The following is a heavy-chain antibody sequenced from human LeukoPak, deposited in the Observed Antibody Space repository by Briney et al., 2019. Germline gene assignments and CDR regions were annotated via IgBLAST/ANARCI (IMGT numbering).Heavy chain of an antibody. D-gene: IGHD2-21*02. J-gene: IGHJ4*02. V-gene: IGHV5-51*01. CDR1: GYSFTSYW. CDR3: ARQAYCGGDCFDGVDY. Sequence: GESLKISCKGSGYSFTSYWIGWVRQMPGKGLEWMGIIYPGDSDTRYSPSFQGQVTISADKSISTAYLQWSGLKASDTAMYYCARQAYCGGDCFDGVDYWGQGTLVTVSS. CDR2: IYPGDSDT.